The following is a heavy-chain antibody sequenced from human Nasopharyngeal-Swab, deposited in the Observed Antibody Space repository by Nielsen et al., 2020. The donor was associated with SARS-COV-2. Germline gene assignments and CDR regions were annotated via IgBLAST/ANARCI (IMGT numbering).Heavy chain of an antibody. J-gene: IGHJ4*02. CDR1: GGSVSSGSYY. D-gene: IGHD1-26*01. V-gene: IGHV4-61*01. Sequence: SETLSLTCTVSGGSVSSGSYYWSWIRQPPGKGLEWIGYIYYSGSTNYNPSLKSRVTISVDTSKNQFSLKLSSVTAADTAVYYCARDRVGGGYGEGMDYWGQGTLVTVSS. CDR3: ARDRVGGGYGEGMDY. CDR2: IYYSGST.